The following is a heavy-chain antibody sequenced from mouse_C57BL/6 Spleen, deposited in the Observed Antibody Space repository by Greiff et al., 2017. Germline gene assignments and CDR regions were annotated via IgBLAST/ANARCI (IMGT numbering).Heavy chain of an antibody. Sequence: QVQLQQSGPELVKPGASVKISCKASGYAFSSSWMNWVKQRHGKSLEWIGRIYPGDGDTNYNGKFKGKATLTAYKSSSTAYMQLSSLTSADSAVYFCARWVPRDVWGTGTTVTVSS. V-gene: IGHV1-82*01. CDR1: GYAFSSSW. CDR2: IYPGDGDT. J-gene: IGHJ1*03. CDR3: ARWVPRDV.